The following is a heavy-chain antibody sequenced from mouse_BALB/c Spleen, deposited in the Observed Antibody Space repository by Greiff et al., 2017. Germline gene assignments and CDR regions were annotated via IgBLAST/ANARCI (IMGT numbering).Heavy chain of an antibody. J-gene: IGHJ1*01. CDR2: INPYNDGT. D-gene: IGHD1-1*01. Sequence: EVHLVESGPELVKPGASVKMSCKASGYTFTSYVMHWVKQKPGQGLEWIGYINPYNDGTKYNEKFKGKATLTSDKSSSTAYMELSSLTSEDSAVYYCARIYYGSSYWYFDVWGAGTTVTVSS. V-gene: IGHV1-14*01. CDR1: GYTFTSYV. CDR3: ARIYYGSSYWYFDV.